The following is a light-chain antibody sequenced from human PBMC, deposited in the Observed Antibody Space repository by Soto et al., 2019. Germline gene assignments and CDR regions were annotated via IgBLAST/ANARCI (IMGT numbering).Light chain of an antibody. Sequence: QAVVTQEPSLTVSPGGTVTLTYGSSTGAVTNGHYPYWFQQKPGQAPRTLIYDTTNRHSWTPARFSGSLLGGKAALTLSGAQPEDEAEYYCLLSYNGPYVFGTGTKLTVL. CDR1: TGAVTNGHY. J-gene: IGLJ1*01. V-gene: IGLV7-46*01. CDR2: DTT. CDR3: LLSYNGPYV.